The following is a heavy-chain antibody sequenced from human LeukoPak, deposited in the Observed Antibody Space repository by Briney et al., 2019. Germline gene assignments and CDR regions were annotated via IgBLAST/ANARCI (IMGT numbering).Heavy chain of an antibody. J-gene: IGHJ4*02. D-gene: IGHD1-26*01. CDR2: ISNDGSKK. CDR1: GFPFSSYG. CDR3: ALPPDSGGPHY. V-gene: IGHV3-30*03. Sequence: PGGSLRLSCAASGFPFSSYGIHWVRQAPGKGLEWLAVISNDGSKKYYPDSVKGRYTISRDNSKNTLYLQMNSLRAEDTAVYYCALPPDSGGPHYWGQGTLVTVSS.